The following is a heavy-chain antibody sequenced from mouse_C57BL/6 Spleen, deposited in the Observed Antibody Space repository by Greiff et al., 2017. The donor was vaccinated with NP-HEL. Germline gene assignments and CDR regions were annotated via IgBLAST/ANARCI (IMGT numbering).Heavy chain of an antibody. CDR2: IYPGDGDT. J-gene: IGHJ2*01. CDR3: ARQDFDY. V-gene: IGHV1-80*01. CDR1: GYAFSSYW. Sequence: VQLQQSGASVKISCKASGYAFSSYWMNWVKQRPGKGLEWIGQIYPGDGDTNYNGKFKGKATLTADKSSSTAYMQLSSLTSEDSAVYFCARQDFDYWGQGTTLTVSS.